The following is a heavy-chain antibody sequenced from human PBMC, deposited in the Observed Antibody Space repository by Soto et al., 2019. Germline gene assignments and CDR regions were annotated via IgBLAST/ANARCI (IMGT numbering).Heavy chain of an antibody. CDR3: AWGKGWLRFTSPSQ. V-gene: IGHV3-7*03. CDR1: GFTFKEAS. D-gene: IGHD5-12*01. CDR2: VGPDGTEK. J-gene: IGHJ4*02. Sequence: EVQLVESGGGLGQPGGSLRLSCAASGFTFKEASMTWVRQAPGKGLEWVVYVGPDGTEKNYVDSVEGRFTIYKDIAKNSVYVYMNSLRVEDAAFYICAWGKGWLRFTSPSQRGQGTLVAVSS.